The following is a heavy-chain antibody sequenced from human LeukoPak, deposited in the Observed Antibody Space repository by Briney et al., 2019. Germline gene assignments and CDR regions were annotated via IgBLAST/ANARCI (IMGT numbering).Heavy chain of an antibody. V-gene: IGHV3-43*02. CDR1: GFTFDDYA. Sequence: PGGSLRLSCAASGFTFDDYAMHWVRQAPGKGLEWVSLISGDGGTTYYADSVRGRFTISRDNSKNSLYLQMNSLRTEDTALFYCAKEMTPDYSGSGSLSAWGQGTLVTVSS. CDR2: ISGDGGTT. CDR3: AKEMTPDYSGSGSLSA. D-gene: IGHD3-10*01. J-gene: IGHJ5*02.